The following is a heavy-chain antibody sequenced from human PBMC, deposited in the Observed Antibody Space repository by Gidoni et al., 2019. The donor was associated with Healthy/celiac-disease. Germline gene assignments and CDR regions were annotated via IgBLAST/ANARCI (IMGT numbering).Heavy chain of an antibody. D-gene: IGHD3-22*01. J-gene: IGHJ4*02. Sequence: EVQLVESGGGLVQPGGSLRLSCAASGFPVSSNYMSWLRQAPGKGLEWVSVIYSGGSTYYADSVKGRFTISRDNSKNTLYLQMNSLRAEDTAVYYCAGNYYYDSSGYYPPWGYWGQGTLVTVSS. V-gene: IGHV3-66*01. CDR1: GFPVSSNY. CDR3: AGNYYYDSSGYYPPWGY. CDR2: IYSGGST.